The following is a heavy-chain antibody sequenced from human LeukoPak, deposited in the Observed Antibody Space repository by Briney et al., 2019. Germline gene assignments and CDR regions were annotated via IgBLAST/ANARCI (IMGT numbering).Heavy chain of an antibody. V-gene: IGHV3-53*01. CDR2: IYSNGNT. Sequence: GGSLRLSCAASGFTASSNYMSWVRQAPGKGLKWVSVIYSNGNTYYADSVKGRFTISRDNAKNSLYLQMNSLRAEDTAVYSCARGNSYMDVWGKGTTVTVSS. CDR3: ARGNSYMDV. J-gene: IGHJ6*03. CDR1: GFTASSNY.